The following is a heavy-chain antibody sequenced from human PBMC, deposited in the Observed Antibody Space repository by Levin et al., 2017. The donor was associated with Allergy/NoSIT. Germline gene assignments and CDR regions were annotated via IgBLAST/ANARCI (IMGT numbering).Heavy chain of an antibody. CDR3: ARGGCSSTSCLDN. J-gene: IGHJ4*02. CDR2: INSDGSNT. V-gene: IGHV3-74*01. D-gene: IGHD2-2*01. CDR1: GFTFSNYW. Sequence: GGSLRFSCAASGFTFSNYWMHWVRQAPGKGLVWVSHINSDGSNTNYADSVKGRFTISRDNAKNTLYLQMNSLRDEDTAVYYCARGGCSSTSCLDNWGQGTLVTVSP.